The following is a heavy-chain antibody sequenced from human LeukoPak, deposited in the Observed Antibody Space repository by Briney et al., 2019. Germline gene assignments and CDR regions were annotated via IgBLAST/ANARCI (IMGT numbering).Heavy chain of an antibody. Sequence: GGSLRLSCAASGFTFSSYGMHWVRQAPGKGLEWVAVIWYDGSNKYYADSVKGRFTISRDNCKNTLYLQMNSLRAEDTAVYYCARVGGIAAAGIMHNWFDPWGQGTLVTVSS. V-gene: IGHV3-33*01. CDR1: GFTFSSYG. CDR2: IWYDGSNK. CDR3: ARVGGIAAAGIMHNWFDP. J-gene: IGHJ5*02. D-gene: IGHD6-13*01.